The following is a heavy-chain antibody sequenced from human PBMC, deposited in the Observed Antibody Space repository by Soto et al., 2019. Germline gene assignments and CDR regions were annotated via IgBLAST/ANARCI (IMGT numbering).Heavy chain of an antibody. CDR2: INAGNGNT. V-gene: IGHV1-3*01. CDR3: ARVRGSGWYFDY. J-gene: IGHJ4*02. Sequence: ASVKVSCKASGYTFTSYAIHWVRQAPGQRLEWMGWINAGNGNTKYSQNFQGRVTITRDTSASTAYMELSSLRSEDTAVYYCARVRGSGWYFDYWGQGTLVTVSS. CDR1: GYTFTSYA. D-gene: IGHD6-19*01.